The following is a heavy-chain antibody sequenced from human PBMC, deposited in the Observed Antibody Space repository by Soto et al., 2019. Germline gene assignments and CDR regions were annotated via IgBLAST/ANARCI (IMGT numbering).Heavy chain of an antibody. J-gene: IGHJ4*02. V-gene: IGHV1-18*01. D-gene: IGHD2-15*01. CDR1: GYTFTSYG. CDR2: INPYNGNT. CDR3: VKDVVFWP. Sequence: ASVKVSCKASGYTFTSYGISWVRQAPGQGLEWMGWINPYNGNTNYAQKLQGRVTMTTDTSTNTAYMELRSLRGDDTAMYYCVKDVVFWPWGQGTLVTVSS.